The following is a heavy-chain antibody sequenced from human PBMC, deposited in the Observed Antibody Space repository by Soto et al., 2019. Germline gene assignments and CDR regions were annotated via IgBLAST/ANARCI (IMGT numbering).Heavy chain of an antibody. CDR1: GASFIGYY. Sequence: SETLSLTCAVYGASFIGYYWTWIRQPPGKGLEWIGEINHSGSTSYNPSLKSRVTISVDTSKNQFSLKLSSVTAADTAVYYCARGLEVDYDFWSGYLYYFDYWGQGTLVTVSS. CDR3: ARGLEVDYDFWSGYLYYFDY. D-gene: IGHD3-3*01. V-gene: IGHV4-34*01. CDR2: INHSGST. J-gene: IGHJ4*02.